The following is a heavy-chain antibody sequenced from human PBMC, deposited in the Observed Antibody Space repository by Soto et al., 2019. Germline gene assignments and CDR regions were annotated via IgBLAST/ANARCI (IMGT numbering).Heavy chain of an antibody. CDR1: RYSLSRNKS. CDR3: ARGERQQQWDY. V-gene: IGHV4-4*02. Sequence: SETLSLTCAVSRYSLSRNKSWNWVRQPPGKGLEWIGEIYHSGSTNYNPSLKSRVIISVDKSKNQFSLKLSSVTDADTAVYYCARGERQQQWDYWGQGTLVTVS. D-gene: IGHD6-13*01. J-gene: IGHJ4*02. CDR2: IYHSGST.